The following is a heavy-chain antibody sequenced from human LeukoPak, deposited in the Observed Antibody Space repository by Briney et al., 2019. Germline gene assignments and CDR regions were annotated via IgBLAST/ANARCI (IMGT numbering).Heavy chain of an antibody. Sequence: GGSLRLSCVASGFTFSSYSMNWVRQAPGKGLKWISYISTTGSPIYYADSVKGRFTISRDNAKNSLYLQMNSLRAEDTAVYYCARLKIDGTHFDYWGQGTLVTVSS. V-gene: IGHV3-48*01. D-gene: IGHD3-9*01. CDR1: GFTFSSYS. CDR2: ISTTGSPI. CDR3: ARLKIDGTHFDY. J-gene: IGHJ4*02.